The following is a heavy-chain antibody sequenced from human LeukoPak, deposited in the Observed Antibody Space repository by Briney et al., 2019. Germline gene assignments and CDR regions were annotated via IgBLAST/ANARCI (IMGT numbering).Heavy chain of an antibody. V-gene: IGHV4-38-2*01. D-gene: IGHD2-15*01. J-gene: IGHJ5*02. CDR1: GYSISSGYY. Sequence: PSETLSLTCSVSGYSISSGYYWGWIRQPPGKGLEWIGSFYHSGYIYDNPSLKSRITISVDTSKNQFSLKLSSVTAADTAVYYCTRRPYCSGGSCYGTGAWFDPWGQGTLVTVSS. CDR3: TRRPYCSGGSCYGTGAWFDP. CDR2: FYHSGYI.